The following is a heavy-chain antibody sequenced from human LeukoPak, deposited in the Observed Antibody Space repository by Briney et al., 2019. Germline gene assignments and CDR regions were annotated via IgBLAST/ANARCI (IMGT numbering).Heavy chain of an antibody. CDR3: SILAVASDFDY. Sequence: GRSLRLSCAASGFSFSSYDMHWVRQAPGKGLERVAIIRYDGNNKYYVDSVKGRFTISRDNSKNTLYLQMNNLRVEDTAVYSCSILAVASDFDYWGQGTLVTVSS. J-gene: IGHJ4*02. CDR2: IRYDGNNK. V-gene: IGHV3-33*01. CDR1: GFSFSSYD. D-gene: IGHD6-19*01.